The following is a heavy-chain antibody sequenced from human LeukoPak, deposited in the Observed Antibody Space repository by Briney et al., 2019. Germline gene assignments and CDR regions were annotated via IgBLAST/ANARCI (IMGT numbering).Heavy chain of an antibody. D-gene: IGHD2-21*02. CDR1: GGTFSSYA. J-gene: IGHJ4*02. Sequence: SVTVSCKASGGTFSSYAISWVRQAPGQGLEWMGGIIPIFGTANYAQKFQGRVTITADESTSTAYMELSSLRSEDTAVYYCARAPADCGGDCPQNYYFDYWGQGTLVTVSS. CDR2: IIPIFGTA. CDR3: ARAPADCGGDCPQNYYFDY. V-gene: IGHV1-69*13.